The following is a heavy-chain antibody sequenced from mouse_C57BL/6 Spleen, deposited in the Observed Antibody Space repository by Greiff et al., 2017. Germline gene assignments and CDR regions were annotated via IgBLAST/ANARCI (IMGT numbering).Heavy chain of an antibody. J-gene: IGHJ4*01. CDR3: ARALYYYGSLYYAMDY. D-gene: IGHD1-1*01. CDR2: IDPANGNT. V-gene: IGHV14-3*01. CDR1: GFNIKNTY. Sequence: VHVKQSVAELVRPGASVKLSCTASGFNIKNTYMHWVKQRPEQGLEWIGRIDPANGNTKYAPKFQGKATITADTSSNTAYLQLSSLTSEDTAIYYCARALYYYGSLYYAMDYWGQGTSVTVSS.